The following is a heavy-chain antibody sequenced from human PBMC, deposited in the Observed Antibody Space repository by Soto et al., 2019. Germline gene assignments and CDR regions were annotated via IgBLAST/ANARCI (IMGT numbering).Heavy chain of an antibody. CDR1: GASIRNYY. CDR2: VYPSDYT. Sequence: AETLTLAGSVCGASIRNYYWRCIGECPGKGLEWIGYVYPSDYTRYSSSLKSRVTISVDTSKSQFYLRLNSVTAADTALYYCARDRGDYNSSWFWYISHWGPGTLVTRSS. J-gene: IGHJ2*01. D-gene: IGHD3-22*01. CDR3: ARDRGDYNSSWFWYISH. V-gene: IGHV4-59*01.